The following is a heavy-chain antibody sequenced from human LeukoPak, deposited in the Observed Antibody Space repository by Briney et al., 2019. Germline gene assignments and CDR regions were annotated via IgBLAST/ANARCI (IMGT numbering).Heavy chain of an antibody. CDR2: IYPGDSDT. J-gene: IGHJ5*02. D-gene: IGHD2-2*01. CDR1: GYSFTSYW. V-gene: IGHV5-51*01. CDR3: ARGKGVVVPAAISERSWFDP. Sequence: GESLKISCKGSGYSFTSYWIGWVRQMPGKSLEWMGIIYPGDSDTRYSPSFQGQVTISADKSISTAYLQWSSLKASDTAMYYCARGKGVVVPAAISERSWFDPWGQGTLVTVSS.